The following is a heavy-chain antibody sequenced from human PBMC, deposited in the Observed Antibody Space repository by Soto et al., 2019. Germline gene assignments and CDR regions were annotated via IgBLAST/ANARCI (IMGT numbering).Heavy chain of an antibody. Sequence: QVQLVESGGGVVQPGRSLRLSCAASGFTFSSYGMHWVRQAPGKWLEWVAVIWYDGSNKYYADSVKGRFTISRDNSKNTLYLQMNCLRAEDTVVYYCAREDVLLWFGELGPLDYWGQGTLVTVSS. CDR1: GFTFSSYG. V-gene: IGHV3-33*01. CDR3: AREDVLLWFGELGPLDY. D-gene: IGHD3-10*01. J-gene: IGHJ4*02. CDR2: IWYDGSNK.